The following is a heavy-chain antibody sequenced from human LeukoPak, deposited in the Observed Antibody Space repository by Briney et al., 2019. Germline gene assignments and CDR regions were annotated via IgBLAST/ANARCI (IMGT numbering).Heavy chain of an antibody. V-gene: IGHV1-18*01. CDR3: ARDFFHGHCSGLTCFLLDS. J-gene: IGHJ4*02. D-gene: IGHD2-15*01. CDR1: GYTFTRYG. CDR2: ISANNGDT. Sequence: GASVKVSCKASGYTFTRYGISWVRQAPGQGLEWMGWISANNGDTNSAQKFQDRVTMTTDTSTSTAYMELRSLRSDDTAVYYCARDFFHGHCSGLTCFLLDSWGQGSLVTVSS.